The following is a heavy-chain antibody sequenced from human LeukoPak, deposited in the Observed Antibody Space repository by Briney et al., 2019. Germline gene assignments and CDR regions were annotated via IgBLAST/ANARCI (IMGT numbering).Heavy chain of an antibody. V-gene: IGHV1-18*04. CDR2: ISAYNGNT. CDR1: GYTFISYG. J-gene: IGHJ3*02. Sequence: ASVNVSCKASGYTFISYGISWVRQAPGQGLEWMGWISAYNGNTNYAQKLQGRVTMTTDTSTSTAYMELRSLRSDDTAVYYCARGSAQIAVAGGEDAFDIWGQGTMVTVSS. D-gene: IGHD6-19*01. CDR3: ARGSAQIAVAGGEDAFDI.